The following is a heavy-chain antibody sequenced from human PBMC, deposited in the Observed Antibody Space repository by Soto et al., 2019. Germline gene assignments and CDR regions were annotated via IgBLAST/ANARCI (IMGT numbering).Heavy chain of an antibody. J-gene: IGHJ4*02. V-gene: IGHV4-31*03. Sequence: PXETLSLTCTVAGCSVSSGGYYWSWIRQHPGTGLEWIGYIYYSGTTYFNPSLKSRASISLDTSKNEFSLKLTSVTAADTAVYYCARRALPQCINGVCYKDGFWEYWGKGALVTVSS. CDR2: IYYSGTT. CDR1: GCSVSSGGYY. CDR3: ARRALPQCINGVCYKDGFWEY. D-gene: IGHD2-8*01.